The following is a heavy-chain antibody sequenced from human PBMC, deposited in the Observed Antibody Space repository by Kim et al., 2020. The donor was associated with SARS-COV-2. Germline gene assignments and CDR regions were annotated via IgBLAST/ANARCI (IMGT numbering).Heavy chain of an antibody. CDR2: IYSSGST. CDR1: GGSISSSSYY. D-gene: IGHD3-10*01. CDR3: ARLYITMVRV. Sequence: SETLSLTCTVSGGSISSSSYYWGWIRQPPGKGLEWIGSIYSSGSTYYNPSLKSRVTISVDTSKNQFSLKLSSVTAADTAVFYCARLYITMVRVWGQGTLVTVSS. V-gene: IGHV4-39*01. J-gene: IGHJ4*02.